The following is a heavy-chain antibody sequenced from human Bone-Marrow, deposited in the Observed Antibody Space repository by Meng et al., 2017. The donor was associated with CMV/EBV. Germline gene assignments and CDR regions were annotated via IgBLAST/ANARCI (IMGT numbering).Heavy chain of an antibody. CDR3: ARDGGPKEYQLLDYGMDV. Sequence: GESLKISCAASGFTFSSYAMHWVRQAPGKGLEWVAVILYDGSDEYNVDSVKGRFTISRDNSKNTLYLQMNSLIPEDTAVYYCARDGGPKEYQLLDYGMDVRGQGTTVTVSS. CDR1: GFTFSSYA. J-gene: IGHJ6*02. CDR2: ILYDGSDE. D-gene: IGHD2-2*01. V-gene: IGHV3-30-3*01.